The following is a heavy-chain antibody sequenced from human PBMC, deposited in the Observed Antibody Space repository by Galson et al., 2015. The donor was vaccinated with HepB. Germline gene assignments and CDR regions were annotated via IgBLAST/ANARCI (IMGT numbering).Heavy chain of an antibody. Sequence: SVKVYCKASGYTFTSNGISWVRQAPGHGLEWMGWISANTGNTNYAQKFQGRVTLTGDTSTGSVHMELRSLRIDDTAVYYCARDRLHTLDYWGPGSRVTVSS. V-gene: IGHV1-18*01. CDR1: GYTFTSNG. CDR2: ISANTGNT. CDR3: ARDRLHTLDY. J-gene: IGHJ4*02.